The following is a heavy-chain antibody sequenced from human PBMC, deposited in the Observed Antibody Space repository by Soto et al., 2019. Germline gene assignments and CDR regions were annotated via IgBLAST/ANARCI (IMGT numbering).Heavy chain of an antibody. CDR2: ISGTGVPT. J-gene: IGHJ5*02. CDR3: AKSFCSSSSCFFLWVDP. D-gene: IGHD2-2*01. Sequence: EVQLLESGGGLVQPGGSLRLSCAASGFTFSDYAMSWVRQAPGKWLECLSIISGTGVPTLYAGSVKGRFSVSRDNSNNSRFLEMTDVRVDDTAIYYCAKSFCSSSSCFFLWVDPWGPGALVTVSS. CDR1: GFTFSDYA. V-gene: IGHV3-23*01.